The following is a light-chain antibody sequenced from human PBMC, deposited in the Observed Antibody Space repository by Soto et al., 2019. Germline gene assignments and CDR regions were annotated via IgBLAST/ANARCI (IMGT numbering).Light chain of an antibody. J-gene: IGLJ1*01. Sequence: QSALTQPRSVSGSLGQSVTISCTGTSSDVGTYNYVSWYQQHPGKAPKVMIDDVSERPSGVPDRFSGSKSGNTASLTISGLHAEDEADYYCCSYAGSPRYVLGTGTKLTVL. CDR2: DVS. V-gene: IGLV2-11*01. CDR1: SSDVGTYNY. CDR3: CSYAGSPRYV.